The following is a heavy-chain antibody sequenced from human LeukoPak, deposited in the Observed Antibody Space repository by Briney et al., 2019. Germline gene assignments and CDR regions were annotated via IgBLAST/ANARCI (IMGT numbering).Heavy chain of an antibody. CDR1: GFSFSSYA. Sequence: GGSLRLSCAASGFSFSSYAMSWVRQAPGKGLEGVSAISCRGGSTYYADSVKGGFTISRDNTNNTLYPQMRSLRAEDTAVYYRAKRGYSYGFLVYYFDYWGQGTLVTVSS. J-gene: IGHJ4*02. CDR3: AKRGYSYGFLVYYFDY. CDR2: ISCRGGST. V-gene: IGHV3-23*01. D-gene: IGHD5-18*01.